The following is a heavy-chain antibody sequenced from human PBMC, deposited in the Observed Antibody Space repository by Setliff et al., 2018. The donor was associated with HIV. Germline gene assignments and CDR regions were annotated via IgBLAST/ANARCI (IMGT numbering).Heavy chain of an antibody. CDR2: LSTNVEYM. D-gene: IGHD3-3*01. CDR3: ARAPSPYLEWYFDS. V-gene: IGHV3-21*01. J-gene: IGHJ4*02. Sequence: GGSLRLSCSASGFTFSSFTLAWVRQAPGKGLEWVSSLSTNVEYMSYAESVKGRFTISRDNARNSLYLQMDSLIVEDTALYYCARAPSPYLEWYFDSWGQGTLVTVSS. CDR1: GFTFSSFT.